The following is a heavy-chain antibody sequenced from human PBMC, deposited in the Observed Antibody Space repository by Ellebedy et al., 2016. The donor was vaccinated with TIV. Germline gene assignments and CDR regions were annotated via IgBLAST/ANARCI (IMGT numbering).Heavy chain of an antibody. CDR1: GFTLTDYS. J-gene: IGHJ5*02. CDR2: ISSFSAYI. D-gene: IGHD3-10*01. Sequence: PGGSLRLSCQVSGFTLTDYSMNWVRQAPGKGLEWVSSISSFSAYIYYADAVKGRFTLSRDNAKNSLYLEMNSLRAEDTAVYYCARDRLMHGSGSYYSPWGQGTLVTVSS. V-gene: IGHV3-21*01. CDR3: ARDRLMHGSGSYYSP.